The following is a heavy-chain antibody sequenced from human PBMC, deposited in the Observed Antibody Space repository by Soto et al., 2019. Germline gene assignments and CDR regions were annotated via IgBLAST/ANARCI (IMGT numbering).Heavy chain of an antibody. CDR3: ARARAAAARVFDI. CDR2: IYHSGST. J-gene: IGHJ3*02. CDR1: GGSISSGGYS. D-gene: IGHD6-13*01. V-gene: IGHV4-30-2*01. Sequence: SETLSLTCAVSGGSISSGGYSWSWIRQPPGKGLEWIGYIYHSGSTYYNPSLKSRVTISVDRSKNQFSLKLSSVTAADTAVYYCARARAAAARVFDIWGQGTMVT.